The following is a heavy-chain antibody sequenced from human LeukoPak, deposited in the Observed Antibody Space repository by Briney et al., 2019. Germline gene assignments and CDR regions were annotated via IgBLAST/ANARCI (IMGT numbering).Heavy chain of an antibody. D-gene: IGHD3-3*01. J-gene: IGHJ4*02. CDR1: GDSINSSNYY. CDR3: ARLYFSRNVFIPARWDY. Sequence: PSETLSLTCTVSGDSINSSNYYWGWIRQPPGKGLEWIGEINHSGSTSYNPSLKSRVTISVDTSKNQFSLTLSSVTAADTAVYYCARLYFSRNVFIPARWDYWGQGTLVTVSS. V-gene: IGHV4-39*07. CDR2: INHSGST.